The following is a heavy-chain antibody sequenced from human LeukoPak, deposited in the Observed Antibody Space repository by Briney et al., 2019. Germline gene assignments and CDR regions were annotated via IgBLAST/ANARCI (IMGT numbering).Heavy chain of an antibody. CDR3: AKGSGGSVGDFDY. V-gene: IGHV3-23*01. Sequence: PGGSLRLSCAASGFTFSSYAMSWVRQAPGKGLEWVSAISGSGGSTYYADSVKGRFTITRDNSKNTVYLQMNSLRAEDTAVYYCAKGSGGSVGDFDYWGQGTLVTVSS. CDR1: GFTFSSYA. CDR2: ISGSGGST. D-gene: IGHD2-15*01. J-gene: IGHJ4*02.